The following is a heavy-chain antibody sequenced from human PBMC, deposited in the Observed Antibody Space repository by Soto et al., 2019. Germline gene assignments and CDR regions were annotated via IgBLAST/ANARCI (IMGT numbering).Heavy chain of an antibody. CDR1: GFTFSSYG. D-gene: IGHD6-6*01. V-gene: IGHV3-33*01. J-gene: IGHJ6*02. CDR3: ARDQVIAASDYYFYGMDV. Sequence: LSLSCAASGFTFSSYGIHWVRQAPGKGLEWVAVIWYDGSNKYYAESVKGRFTISRDNSKNTLYLQMNSLRAEDTAVYYCARDQVIAASDYYFYGMDVWGQGTTVTVSS. CDR2: IWYDGSNK.